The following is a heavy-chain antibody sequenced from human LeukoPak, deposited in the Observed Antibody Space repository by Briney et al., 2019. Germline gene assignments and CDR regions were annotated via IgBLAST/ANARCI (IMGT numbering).Heavy chain of an antibody. Sequence: PGGSLRLSCAASGFTFSSYSMNWVRQAPGKGLEWVSYISSSSSTIYYADSVKGRFTISRDNAKNSLYLQMNSLRDEDTAVYYCARPEPPTVTPSPFDYWGQGTLVTVSS. D-gene: IGHD1-14*01. CDR3: ARPEPPTVTPSPFDY. CDR1: GFTFSSYS. J-gene: IGHJ4*02. CDR2: ISSSSSTI. V-gene: IGHV3-48*02.